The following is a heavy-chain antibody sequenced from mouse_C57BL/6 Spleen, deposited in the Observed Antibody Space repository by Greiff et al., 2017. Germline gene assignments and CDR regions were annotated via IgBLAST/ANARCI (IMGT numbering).Heavy chain of an antibody. D-gene: IGHD1-1*01. Sequence: QVQLQQSGPELVKPGASVKISCKASGYAFSSSWMNWVKQRPGKGLEWIGRIYPGDGDTNYNGKFKGKATLTADKSSSTAYMQLSSLTSEDSAVYFCARWPGSSRVYFDVWGTGTTVTVSS. J-gene: IGHJ1*03. CDR2: IYPGDGDT. CDR3: ARWPGSSRVYFDV. V-gene: IGHV1-82*01. CDR1: GYAFSSSW.